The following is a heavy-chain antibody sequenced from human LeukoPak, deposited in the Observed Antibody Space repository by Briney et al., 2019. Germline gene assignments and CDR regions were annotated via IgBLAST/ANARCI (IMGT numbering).Heavy chain of an antibody. CDR3: ARDSHNYGRWYFDL. J-gene: IGHJ2*01. CDR1: GGSISPFY. CDR2: IYYSGST. D-gene: IGHD3-10*01. V-gene: IGHV4-59*01. Sequence: SETLSLTCTVFGGSISPFYWSWIRQPSGKGLEWIGYIYYSGSTNYNPSLKSRVTISVDTSKNQLSLKLSSVTAADTAVYYCARDSHNYGRWYFDLWGRGTLVTVSS.